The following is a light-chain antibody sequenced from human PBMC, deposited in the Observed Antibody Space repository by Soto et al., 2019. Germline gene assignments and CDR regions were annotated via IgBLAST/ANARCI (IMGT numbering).Light chain of an antibody. J-gene: IGKJ5*01. CDR3: QQYESLPLT. Sequence: DIQMTQSPSSLSASVGGTVTITCRASQGIRNDLAWYQQKPGKAPKLMIYDASDLETGVPSRFSGSGSGTGCTFTISSLQPEDVATYYCQQYESLPLTFCQGTRLEIK. CDR1: QGIRND. V-gene: IGKV1-33*01. CDR2: DAS.